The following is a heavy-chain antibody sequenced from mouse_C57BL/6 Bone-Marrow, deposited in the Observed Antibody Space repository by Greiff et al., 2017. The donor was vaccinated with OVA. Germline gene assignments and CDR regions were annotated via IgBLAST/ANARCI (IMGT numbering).Heavy chain of an antibody. CDR1: GYTFTSYW. D-gene: IGHD1-2*01. Sequence: VQLQQPGAELVKPGASVKLSCKASGYTFTSYWMHWVKQRPGQGLEWIGMIHPNSGSTNYNEKFKSKATLTVDKSSSTAYMQLSSLTSEDSAVYYCARYLSSTGGCDYWGQGTTLTVSS. CDR3: ARYLSSTGGCDY. CDR2: IHPNSGST. V-gene: IGHV1-64*01. J-gene: IGHJ2*01.